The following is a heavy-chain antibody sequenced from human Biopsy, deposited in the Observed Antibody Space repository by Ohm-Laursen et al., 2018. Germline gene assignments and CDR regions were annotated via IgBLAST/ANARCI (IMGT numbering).Heavy chain of an antibody. CDR2: LSGSGGTT. V-gene: IGHV3-23*01. Sequence: SLRLSCTASGFNLSSYGISWVRQAPGRGLEWVSVLSGSGGTTYYADSVKGRFTISRDNSKNTLYLQMNSLTAEDTAVYYCAKTFHGSSFLYDYWGQGTLVTVSS. D-gene: IGHD2-15*01. J-gene: IGHJ4*02. CDR1: GFNLSSYG. CDR3: AKTFHGSSFLYDY.